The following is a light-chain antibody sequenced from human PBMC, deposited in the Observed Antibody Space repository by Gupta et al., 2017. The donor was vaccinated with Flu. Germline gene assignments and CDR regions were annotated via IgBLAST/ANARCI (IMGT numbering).Light chain of an antibody. Sequence: GERATLSCRASQSVSSSLAWYQQKPGQAPRLLIYDASNRATDIPARFSGSGSGTEFTLAISSLQPEDFAVYYCQQRTNWPLTFGGGTKVEIK. CDR3: QQRTNWPLT. V-gene: IGKV3-11*01. CDR1: QSVSSS. CDR2: DAS. J-gene: IGKJ4*01.